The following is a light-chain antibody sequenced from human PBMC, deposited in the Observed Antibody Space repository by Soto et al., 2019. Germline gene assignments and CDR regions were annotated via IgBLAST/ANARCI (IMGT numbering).Light chain of an antibody. V-gene: IGKV3-15*01. J-gene: IGKJ4*01. CDR2: GAF. Sequence: EIVMTQSPATLSVSPGETATLSCRASQSVSYNLAWYQQKPGQGPRLLIYGAFTRATGIPARFSGSGSGTDFPLTISSLQSEDFAVYYCQQYKNWPPLTCGGGTKVEIK. CDR1: QSVSYN. CDR3: QQYKNWPPLT.